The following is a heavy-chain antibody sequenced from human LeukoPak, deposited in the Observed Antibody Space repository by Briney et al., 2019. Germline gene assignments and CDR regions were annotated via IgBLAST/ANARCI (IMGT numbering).Heavy chain of an antibody. Sequence: GGSLRLSCAASGFTFTSYCMSWVRQAPGKGLGWVSGIGISGGSTYYADSVKGRFTISRDNSKNTLYLQMNSLRAEDTAFYYFAKAYGSGSYYNLPDYWGQGTLVTVSS. D-gene: IGHD3-10*01. CDR3: AKAYGSGSYYNLPDY. J-gene: IGHJ4*02. CDR1: GFTFTSYC. CDR2: IGISGGST. V-gene: IGHV3-23*01.